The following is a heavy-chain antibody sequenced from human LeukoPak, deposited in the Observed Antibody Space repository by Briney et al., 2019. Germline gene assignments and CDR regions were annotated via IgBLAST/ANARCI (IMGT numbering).Heavy chain of an antibody. V-gene: IGHV3-64*01. CDR2: ITPDGTYT. J-gene: IGHJ4*02. CDR3: ARRGYPYAYDY. Sequence: PGGSLRLSCAASGFTFSGYAMHWVRQAPGKGLEYVSAITPDGTYTFYANSVKGRFTVSRDNSKNTLFLQMGSLRAEDMALYYCARRGYPYAYDYWGQGTLVTVSS. D-gene: IGHD5-18*01. CDR1: GFTFSGYA.